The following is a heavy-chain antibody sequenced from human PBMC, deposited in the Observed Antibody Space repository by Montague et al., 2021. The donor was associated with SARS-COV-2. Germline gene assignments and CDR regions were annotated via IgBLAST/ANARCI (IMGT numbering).Heavy chain of an antibody. D-gene: IGHD6-13*01. V-gene: IGHV4-39*01. CDR1: GGSINTPNHC. J-gene: IGHJ4*02. CDR3: ARLLAATGHFDF. CDR2: MSYSGSS. Sequence: ETLSLTCTVSGGSINTPNHCWGWIRQPPGKGLEWVGSMSYSGSSYYNPSLRRRLTISVDTSKNQFSLRLSSVTAADTAVYCCARLLAATGHFDFWGQGTLVTVSS.